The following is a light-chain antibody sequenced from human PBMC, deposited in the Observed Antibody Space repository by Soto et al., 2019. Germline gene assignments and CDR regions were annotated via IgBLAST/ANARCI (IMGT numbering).Light chain of an antibody. CDR2: SNN. V-gene: IGLV1-44*01. CDR3: AAWDDSLTGGV. J-gene: IGLJ3*02. Sequence: QSVLTQPPSASGTPGQRVTISCSGSSSNIGSHSVNWYQQLPGTAPKLLIYSNNQRPSGVPDRFSGSKSGTSTSLAISGLQSEDEADYYCAAWDDSLTGGVFGGGTQLTVL. CDR1: SSNIGSHS.